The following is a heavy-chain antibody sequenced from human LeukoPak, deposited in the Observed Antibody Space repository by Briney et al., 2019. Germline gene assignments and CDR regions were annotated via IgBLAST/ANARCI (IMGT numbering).Heavy chain of an antibody. Sequence: SVKVSCKASGVIFSSYTFSWVRQAPGQGLEWMGKITPVSDLAHYAQKFQGRVTCTADTHTGTTYMELRSLRSEDTAVYYCARDRGLGLADSWGQGTLVSVSS. J-gene: IGHJ4*02. D-gene: IGHD3-16*01. CDR2: ITPVSDLA. V-gene: IGHV1-69*04. CDR3: ARDRGLGLADS. CDR1: GVIFSSYT.